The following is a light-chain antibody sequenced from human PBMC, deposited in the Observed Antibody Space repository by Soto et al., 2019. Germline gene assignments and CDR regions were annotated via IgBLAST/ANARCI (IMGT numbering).Light chain of an antibody. CDR1: SSDVGGYNY. V-gene: IGLV2-14*01. J-gene: IGLJ1*01. CDR2: DVS. Sequence: QSALTQPASVSGSAGRSITISCTGPSSDVGGYNYVSWYQQHPGKAPKLMIYDVSNQPSGVSNRFSGSKSGNTASLTISGLQAEDESDYYCSSYTSSSTYVFGTGTKVTV. CDR3: SSYTSSSTYV.